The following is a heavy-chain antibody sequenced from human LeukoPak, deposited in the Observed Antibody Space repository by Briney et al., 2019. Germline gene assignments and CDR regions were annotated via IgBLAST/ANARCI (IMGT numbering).Heavy chain of an antibody. V-gene: IGHV4-59*01. CDR2: IYYSGST. Sequence: SSETLSLTCTVSGGSISSYYWSWIRQPPGKGLEWIGYIYYSGSTNYNPSLKSRVTISVDTSKNQFSLKLSSVTAADTAVYYCAREIYCSGGSCYDSWFDPWGQGTLVTVSS. CDR1: GGSISSYY. J-gene: IGHJ5*02. CDR3: AREIYCSGGSCYDSWFDP. D-gene: IGHD2-15*01.